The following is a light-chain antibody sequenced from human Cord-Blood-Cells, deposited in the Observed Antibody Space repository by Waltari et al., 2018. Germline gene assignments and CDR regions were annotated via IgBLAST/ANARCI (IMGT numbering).Light chain of an antibody. CDR2: GKN. CDR3: NSRDSSGNHYV. Sequence: SSELTQAPAVSVALGQTVRITCQGDRLRSYYARWYQQKPGQAPVLVIYGKNNRPSGIPDRFSGSSSGNTASLTITGAQAEDEADYYCNSRDSSGNHYVFGTGTKVTVL. V-gene: IGLV3-19*01. CDR1: RLRSYY. J-gene: IGLJ1*01.